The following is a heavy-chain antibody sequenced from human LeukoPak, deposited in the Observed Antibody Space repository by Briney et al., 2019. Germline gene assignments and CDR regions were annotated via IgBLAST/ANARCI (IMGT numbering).Heavy chain of an antibody. D-gene: IGHD3-10*01. CDR2: ISGSGGST. CDR1: GFTFSSYA. Sequence: GGSLRLSCAASGFTFSSYAMSWVRQAPGKGLEWVSAISGSGGSTYYADSVKGRFTISRDNSKNTLYLQMNSLRAEDTAVYYCAREDRYGSGSYNPAPDYWGQGTLVTVSS. CDR3: AREDRYGSGSYNPAPDY. J-gene: IGHJ4*02. V-gene: IGHV3-23*01.